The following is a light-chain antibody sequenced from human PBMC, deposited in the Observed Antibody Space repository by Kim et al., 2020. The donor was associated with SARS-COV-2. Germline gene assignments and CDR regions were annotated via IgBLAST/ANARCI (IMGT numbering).Light chain of an antibody. CDR1: SSNTGNNY. J-gene: IGLJ3*02. CDR3: GAWHSSLSAWV. CDR2: DYN. V-gene: IGLV1-51*01. Sequence: QSVLTQPPSVSAAPGQNVTISCSGGSSNTGNNYLSWYQHLPGRAPKVLVYDYNKRPSGIPDRFSGSKSGASATLGITGLQTGDEADYYCGAWHSSLSAWVFGGGTQLTVL.